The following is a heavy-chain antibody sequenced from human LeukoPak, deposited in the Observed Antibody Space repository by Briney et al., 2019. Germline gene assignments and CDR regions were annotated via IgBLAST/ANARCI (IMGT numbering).Heavy chain of an antibody. D-gene: IGHD3-22*01. CDR1: GFTFSDYY. Sequence: GGSLRLSCAASGFTFSDYYMSWIRQAPGKGLEWVSSITISSSYIYYADSVKGRFTISRDNAKNSLYLQMNSLRAEDTAVYYCARAPSYNFDSSGYYVYYFDYWGQGTLVTVSS. CDR3: ARAPSYNFDSSGYYVYYFDY. CDR2: ITISSSYI. V-gene: IGHV3-11*06. J-gene: IGHJ4*02.